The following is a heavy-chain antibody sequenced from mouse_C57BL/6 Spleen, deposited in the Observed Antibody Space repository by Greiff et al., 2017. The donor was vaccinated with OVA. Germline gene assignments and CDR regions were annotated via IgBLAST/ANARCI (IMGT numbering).Heavy chain of an antibody. V-gene: IGHV3-8*01. CDR3: ARFTTGDYYAMDY. D-gene: IGHD1-1*01. J-gene: IGHJ4*01. CDR2: ISYSGST. Sequence: EVKLVESGPGLAKPSQTLSLTCSVTGYSITSDYWNWIRKFPGNKLEYMGYISYSGSTYYNPSLKSRISITRDTSKNQYYLQLNSVTTEDTATYYCARFTTGDYYAMDYWGQGTSVTVSS. CDR1: GYSITSDY.